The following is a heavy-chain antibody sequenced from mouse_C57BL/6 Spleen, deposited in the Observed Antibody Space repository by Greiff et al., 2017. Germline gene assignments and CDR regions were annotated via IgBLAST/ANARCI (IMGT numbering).Heavy chain of an antibody. V-gene: IGHV1-81*01. D-gene: IGHD1-1*01. J-gene: IGHJ4*01. CDR3: AREGPRYYGSSYGYAMDY. CDR1: GYTFTSYG. CDR2: IYPRSGNT. Sequence: VQLQQSGAELARPGASVKLSCKASGYTFTSYGISWVKQRTGQGLEWIGEIYPRSGNTYYNEKFKGKATLTADKSSSTAYMELRSLTSEDSAVYFCAREGPRYYGSSYGYAMDYWGQGTSVTVSS.